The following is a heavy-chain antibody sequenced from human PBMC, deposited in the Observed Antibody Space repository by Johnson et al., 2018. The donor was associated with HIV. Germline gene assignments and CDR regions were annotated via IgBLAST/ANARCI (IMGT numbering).Heavy chain of an antibody. Sequence: QVQLVESGGGVVRPGGSLRLSCAASGFTVSSNYMSWVRQAPGKGLEWISYISSGGSSIYYADSVRGRFTISRDNAKKSLFLQLSRLRAGDTGVYYCARGGTYNWSPDRIGNAFDIWGQGTTVTVSS. D-gene: IGHD1-20*01. J-gene: IGHJ3*02. CDR1: GFTVSSNY. CDR3: ARGGTYNWSPDRIGNAFDI. V-gene: IGHV3-11*04. CDR2: ISSGGSSI.